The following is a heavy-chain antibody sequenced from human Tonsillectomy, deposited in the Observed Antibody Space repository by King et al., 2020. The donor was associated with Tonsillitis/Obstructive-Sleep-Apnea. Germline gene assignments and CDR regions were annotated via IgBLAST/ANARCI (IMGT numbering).Heavy chain of an antibody. Sequence: HVQLVESGAEVKKPGASVKVSCKASGYTFTSYGISWVRQAPGQGLEWMGWISAYNGNTNYAQKLQGRVTMTTDTSTSTAYMELRSLRSDDTAVYYCARAPPSIWFGELSWYFDLWGRGTLVTVSS. V-gene: IGHV1-18*01. CDR3: ARAPPSIWFGELSWYFDL. J-gene: IGHJ2*01. CDR2: ISAYNGNT. D-gene: IGHD3-10*01. CDR1: GYTFTSYG.